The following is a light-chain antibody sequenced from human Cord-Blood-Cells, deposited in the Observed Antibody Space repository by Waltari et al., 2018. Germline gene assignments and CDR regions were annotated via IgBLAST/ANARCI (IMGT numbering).Light chain of an antibody. V-gene: IGKV3-11*01. Sequence: EIVLTQSPATLSLSLGERATLSCRASQSVSSYLAWYQQKPGQAPRLLIYDASNRATGIPPRFSGSGSGTDFTLTNSSLEPEDFAVYYCQQLSNWPTFGQGTKVEIK. CDR3: QQLSNWPT. CDR1: QSVSSY. J-gene: IGKJ1*01. CDR2: DAS.